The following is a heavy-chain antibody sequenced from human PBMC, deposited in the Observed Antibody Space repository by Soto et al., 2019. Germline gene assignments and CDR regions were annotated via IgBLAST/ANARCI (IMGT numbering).Heavy chain of an antibody. CDR1: GFTFSSYG. D-gene: IGHD1-26*01. V-gene: IGHV3-30*18. CDR3: AKDLGDSIPHYYYGMDV. J-gene: IGHJ6*02. Sequence: QVQLVESGGGVVQPGRSLRLSCAASGFTFSSYGMHWVRQAPGKGLEWVAVISYDGSNKYYADSVKGRFTISRDNSKNTLYLQMNSLRAEDTAVYYCAKDLGDSIPHYYYGMDVWGQGTTVTVSS. CDR2: ISYDGSNK.